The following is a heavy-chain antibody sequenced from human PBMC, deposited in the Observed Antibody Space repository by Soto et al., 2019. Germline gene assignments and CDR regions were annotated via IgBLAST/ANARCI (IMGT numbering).Heavy chain of an antibody. CDR1: GFTFISYA. D-gene: IGHD3-9*01. J-gene: IGHJ4*02. CDR2: ISGSGGST. CDR3: AKCYYDILTGYLDY. V-gene: IGHV3-23*01. Sequence: PGGSLRLSCAASGFTFISYAMSWVRQAPGKGLEWVSAISGSGGSTYYADSVKGRFTISRDNSKNTLYLQMNSLRAEDTAVYYCAKCYYDILTGYLDYWGQGTLVTVSS.